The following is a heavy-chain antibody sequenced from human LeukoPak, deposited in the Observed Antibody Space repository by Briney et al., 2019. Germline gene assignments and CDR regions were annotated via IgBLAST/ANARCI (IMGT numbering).Heavy chain of an antibody. CDR1: GFTFSIYA. V-gene: IGHV3-21*06. Sequence: PGGSLRLSCAASGFTFSIYAMSWVRQAPGKGLEWVSSISSSSTYIYYADSMKGRFTISRDNPKNSLYLQMNSLRAEDTAVYYCARDPRDYDFWNGGDGPLYWGRGTLVTVSS. J-gene: IGHJ4*02. CDR2: ISSSSTYI. D-gene: IGHD3-3*01. CDR3: ARDPRDYDFWNGGDGPLY.